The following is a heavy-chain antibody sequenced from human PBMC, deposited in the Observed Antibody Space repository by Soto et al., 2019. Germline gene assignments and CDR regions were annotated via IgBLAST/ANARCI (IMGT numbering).Heavy chain of an antibody. D-gene: IGHD2-21*01. V-gene: IGHV4-4*07. CDR1: GDSISRHY. CDR3: ARGPLCGEECYFVF. J-gene: IGHJ4*02. Sequence: SETLSLTCSVFGDSISRHYWSWIRQPAGKGLEYIGRIYNSGLINYNPSLESRVSMSVDPSKNQISLKLTSATAADTAIYYCARGPLCGEECYFVFWGQGTRVSVSS. CDR2: IYNSGLI.